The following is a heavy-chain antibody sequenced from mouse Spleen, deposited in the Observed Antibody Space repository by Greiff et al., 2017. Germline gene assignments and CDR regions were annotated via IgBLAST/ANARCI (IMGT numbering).Heavy chain of an antibody. D-gene: IGHD1-1*01. CDR1: GFTFSSYA. V-gene: IGHV5-9*01. CDR3: ARHGSSPAWFAY. CDR2: ISSGGGNT. Sequence: EVMLVESGGGLVKPGGSLKLSCAASGFTFSSYAMSWVRQTPEKRLEWVATISSGGGNTYYPDSVKGRFTISRDNAKNTLYLQMSSLKSEDTAMYYCARHGSSPAWFAYWGQGTLVTVSA. J-gene: IGHJ3*01.